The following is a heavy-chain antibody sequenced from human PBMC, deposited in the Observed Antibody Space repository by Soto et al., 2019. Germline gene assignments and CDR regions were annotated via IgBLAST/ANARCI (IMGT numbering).Heavy chain of an antibody. J-gene: IGHJ5*01. CDR3: ARSSRIRLVWFDS. CDR2: INHSGST. D-gene: IGHD3-10*01. Sequence: SETLSLTCAVYGGSFSGYYWSWIRQPPGKGLEWIGEINHSGSTNYNPSLKSRVTISVDTSKNQFSLKLSSVTAADTAVYYRARSSRIRLVWFDSWGQGTLVTVSS. V-gene: IGHV4-34*01. CDR1: GGSFSGYY.